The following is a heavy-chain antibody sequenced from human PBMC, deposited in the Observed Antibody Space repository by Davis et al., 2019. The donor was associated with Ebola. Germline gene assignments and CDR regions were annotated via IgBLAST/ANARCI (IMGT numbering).Heavy chain of an antibody. CDR1: GGSFSGYY. CDR2: INHSGST. V-gene: IGHV4-34*01. D-gene: IGHD2-15*01. J-gene: IGHJ4*02. Sequence: PGGSLRLSCAVYGGSFSGYYWSWIRQPPGKGLEWIGEINHSGSTNYNPSLKSRVTISVDTSKNQFSLKLSSVTAADTAVYYCARLCSGGSCQTDYWGQGTLVTVSS. CDR3: ARLCSGGSCQTDY.